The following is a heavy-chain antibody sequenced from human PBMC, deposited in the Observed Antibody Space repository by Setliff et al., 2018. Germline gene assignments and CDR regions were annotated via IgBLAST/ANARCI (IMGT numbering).Heavy chain of an antibody. CDR2: INQGGSDQ. V-gene: IGHV3-7*03. J-gene: IGHJ4*01. CDR3: AKSPHDFWSGRVFFDY. Sequence: PGGSLRLSCSASGFTFSSLWMAWVRQAPGKGLEWVANINQGGSDQFYVESVKGRFTISRDNAKNSLFLQMNSLRVEDTAIYYCAKSPHDFWSGRVFFDYWGQGILVTVSS. D-gene: IGHD3-3*01. CDR1: GFTFSSLW.